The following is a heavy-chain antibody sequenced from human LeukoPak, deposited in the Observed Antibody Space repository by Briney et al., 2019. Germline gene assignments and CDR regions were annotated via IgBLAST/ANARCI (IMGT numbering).Heavy chain of an antibody. CDR3: ARDSDFWSGYPTYYFDY. CDR1: GFTFGSYS. V-gene: IGHV3-21*01. J-gene: IGHJ4*02. Sequence: GGSLRLSCAASGFTFGSYSMNWVRQAPGKGLEWVSSISSSSSYIYYADSVKGRFTISRDNAKNSLYLQMNSLRAEDTAVYYCARDSDFWSGYPTYYFDYWGQGTLVTVSS. D-gene: IGHD3-3*01. CDR2: ISSSSSYI.